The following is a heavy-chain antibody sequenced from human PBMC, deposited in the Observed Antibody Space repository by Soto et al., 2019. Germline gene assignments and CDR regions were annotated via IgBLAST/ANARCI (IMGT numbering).Heavy chain of an antibody. Sequence: QVQLVQSAGEVKKPGASVKVSCKASGYTFIRYGITWVRQAPGQGLEWMGWISPYNDYTIYAQKLQSRVTMTTDTSTRTVYLDLRSLKSDDTAVYYCARGGYNDNTWGKLSHYGLDVWGQGTSVTVSS. J-gene: IGHJ6*02. CDR1: GYTFIRYG. CDR3: ARGGYNDNTWGKLSHYGLDV. CDR2: ISPYNDYT. D-gene: IGHD3-16*01. V-gene: IGHV1-18*01.